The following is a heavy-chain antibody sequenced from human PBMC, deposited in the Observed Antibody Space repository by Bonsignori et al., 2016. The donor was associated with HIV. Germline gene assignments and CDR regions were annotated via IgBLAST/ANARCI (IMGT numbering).Heavy chain of an antibody. D-gene: IGHD4-17*01. V-gene: IGHV4-38-2*02. CDR2: IYHSGST. J-gene: IGHJ4*02. CDR3: ARGADGDLEDY. Sequence: WIRQPPGKGLEWIGSIYHSGSTYYNPSLKSRVTISVDTSKNQFSLKLSSVTAADTAVYYCARGADGDLEDYWGQGTLVTVSS.